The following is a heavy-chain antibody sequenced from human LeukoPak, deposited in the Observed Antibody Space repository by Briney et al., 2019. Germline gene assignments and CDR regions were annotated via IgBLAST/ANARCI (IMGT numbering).Heavy chain of an antibody. CDR1: GDSIRGYY. V-gene: IGHV4-4*07. CDR2: IYTSGST. J-gene: IGHJ3*02. CDR3: ARENVLLWFGELLVAFDI. D-gene: IGHD3-10*01. Sequence: SETLSLTCAVSGDSIRGYYWIWIRQPAGKGLEWIGRIYTSGSTNYNPSLKSRVTISVDTSKNQFSLKLSSVTAADTAVYYCARENVLLWFGELLVAFDIWGQETMVTVSS.